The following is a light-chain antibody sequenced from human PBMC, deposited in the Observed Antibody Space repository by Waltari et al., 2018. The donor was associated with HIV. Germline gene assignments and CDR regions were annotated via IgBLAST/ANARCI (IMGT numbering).Light chain of an antibody. CDR2: QDT. J-gene: IGLJ2*01. CDR3: QAWDSSPVV. CDR1: KLGDKY. Sequence: SYELTQPPSVSVSPGQTASITCSGDKLGDKYVYWYQQKPGQSHVVVMYQDTKRPSGIPGFPERFSGSSSGNTATLTISGTQTMDEADYYCQAWDSSPVVFGGGTKLTVL. V-gene: IGLV3-1*01.